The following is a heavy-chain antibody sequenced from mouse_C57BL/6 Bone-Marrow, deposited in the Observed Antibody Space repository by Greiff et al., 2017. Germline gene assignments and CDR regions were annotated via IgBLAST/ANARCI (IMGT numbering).Heavy chain of an antibody. CDR3: ARRGLNYGSPFAY. Sequence: QVQLQQPGTELVKPGASVKLSCKASGYTFTSYWMHWVKQRPGQGLEWIGNINPSNGGPTYNEKFKGKATLTVDKSSSTAYMQLSSLTSEDSAVYYCARRGLNYGSPFAYWGQGTLVTVSA. D-gene: IGHD1-1*01. V-gene: IGHV1-53*01. CDR2: INPSNGGP. CDR1: GYTFTSYW. J-gene: IGHJ3*01.